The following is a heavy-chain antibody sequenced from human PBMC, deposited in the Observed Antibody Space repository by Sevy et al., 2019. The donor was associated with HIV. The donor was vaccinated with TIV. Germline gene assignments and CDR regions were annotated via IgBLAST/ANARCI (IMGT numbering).Heavy chain of an antibody. D-gene: IGHD3-16*01. CDR1: GFTNDFW. Sequence: GGSLRLSCSASGFTNDFWMSWVRQAPGKAPGWVAKIKQDGSEMFYVDSVEGRFIISRDNAKNSLYLQMNTLRVEDTAVYYCTRDRSYGYFDSWGQGTLVTVSS. CDR3: TRDRSYGYFDS. CDR2: IKQDGSEM. J-gene: IGHJ4*02. V-gene: IGHV3-7*01.